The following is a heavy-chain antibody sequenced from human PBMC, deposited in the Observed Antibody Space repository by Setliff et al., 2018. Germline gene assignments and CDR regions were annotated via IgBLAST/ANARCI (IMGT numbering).Heavy chain of an antibody. Sequence: LRLSCAASGFTFSSSAMAWVRQAPGKGLEWVSAISSTITSTYYADSVKGRFTISRDNSKNTLYLQMNSLRAEDTAVYYCASRGGFLYYYYYGMDVWGQGTTVTVSS. CDR2: ISSTITST. CDR1: GFTFSSSA. D-gene: IGHD3-10*01. J-gene: IGHJ6*02. V-gene: IGHV3-23*01. CDR3: ASRGGFLYYYYYGMDV.